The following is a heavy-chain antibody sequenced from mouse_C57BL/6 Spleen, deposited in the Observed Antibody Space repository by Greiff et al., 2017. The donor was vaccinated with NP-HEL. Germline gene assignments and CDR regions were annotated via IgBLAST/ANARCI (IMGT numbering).Heavy chain of an antibody. V-gene: IGHV1-54*01. D-gene: IGHD2-1*01. Sequence: QVQLQQSGAELVRPGPSVKVSCKASGYAFTNYLIEWVKQRPGQGLEWIGVINPGSGGTNYNEKFKGKATLTADKSSSTAYMQLSSLTSEDSAVYFCARGDGNFRDYFDYWGQGTTLTVSS. CDR1: GYAFTNYL. CDR2: INPGSGGT. CDR3: ARGDGNFRDYFDY. J-gene: IGHJ2*01.